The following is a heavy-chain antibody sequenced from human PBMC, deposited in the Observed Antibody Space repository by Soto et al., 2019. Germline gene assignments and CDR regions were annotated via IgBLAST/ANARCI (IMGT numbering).Heavy chain of an antibody. Sequence: SETLSLTCAVYGGSFSGYYWSWIRQPPGKGLEWIGEINHSGSTNYNPSLKSRVTISVDTSKNQFSQKLSSVTAADTAVYYCARAGYSYGWSTIDYWGQGTLVTVSS. CDR3: ARAGYSYGWSTIDY. D-gene: IGHD5-18*01. J-gene: IGHJ4*02. V-gene: IGHV4-34*01. CDR1: GGSFSGYY. CDR2: INHSGST.